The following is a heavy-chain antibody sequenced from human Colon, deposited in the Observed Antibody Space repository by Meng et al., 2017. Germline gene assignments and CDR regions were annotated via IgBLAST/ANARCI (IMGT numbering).Heavy chain of an antibody. J-gene: IGHJ4*02. Sequence: QVQMVQSGSEMKKPGASVRISCKTSGYSFTFFAMNWVRQAPGRGLEWMGWSNKKTGHPTYDEGFTGRFVFSLDTSATTAYLEINSLRPDDTAVYYCAREGSDSYIDHWGQGTLVTVSS. D-gene: IGHD1-26*01. CDR1: GYSFTFFA. CDR3: AREGSDSYIDH. V-gene: IGHV7-4-1*02. CDR2: SNKKTGHP.